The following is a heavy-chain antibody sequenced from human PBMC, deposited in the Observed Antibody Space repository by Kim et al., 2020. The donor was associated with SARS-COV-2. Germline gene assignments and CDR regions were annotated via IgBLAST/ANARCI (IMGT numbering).Heavy chain of an antibody. V-gene: IGHV6-1*01. CDR2: TYHRSKWYS. D-gene: IGHD1-20*01. Sequence: SQTLSLTCGISGDIVSSNSAAWSWIRQSPSRGLEWLGRTYHRSKWYSDYAVSVKSRITINTDTSKNQFSLQLNSVNSEDTAVYYCARDVITKDAFDIWGQGTVVTVSS. CDR3: ARDVITKDAFDI. CDR1: GDIVSSNSAA. J-gene: IGHJ3*02.